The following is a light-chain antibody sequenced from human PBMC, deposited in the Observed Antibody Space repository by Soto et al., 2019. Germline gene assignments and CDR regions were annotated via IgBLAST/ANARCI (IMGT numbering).Light chain of an antibody. CDR2: KVS. CDR3: MQGTHWPYT. J-gene: IGKJ2*01. CDR1: QSLVYSDGNTY. V-gene: IGKV2-30*01. Sequence: DVVMTQSPLSLPVTLGQPASVSCGSSQSLVYSDGNTYLNWFLQRPGQSPRRLIYKVSNRDSGVPDRFSGSGSGTDFPLKISRVEAEDVGVYYCMQGTHWPYTFGQGTKLEIK.